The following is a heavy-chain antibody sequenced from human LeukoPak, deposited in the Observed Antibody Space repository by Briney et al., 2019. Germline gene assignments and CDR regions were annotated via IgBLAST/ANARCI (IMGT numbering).Heavy chain of an antibody. D-gene: IGHD3-9*01. CDR1: GGSISSYY. J-gene: IGHJ4*02. CDR3: ARNPIGYDVLTGYYETYYFDY. V-gene: IGHV4-4*07. CDR2: IYTSGST. Sequence: SETLSLTCTVSGGSISSYYWSWIRQPAGKGLEWIGRIYTSGSTNYNPSLKSRVTMSVDTSKNQFSLKLSSVTAADTAVYYCARNPIGYDVLTGYYETYYFDYWGQGTLVTVSS.